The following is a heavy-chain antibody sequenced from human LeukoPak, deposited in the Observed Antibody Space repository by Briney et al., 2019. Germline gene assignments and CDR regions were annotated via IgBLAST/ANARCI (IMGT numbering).Heavy chain of an antibody. D-gene: IGHD3-22*01. V-gene: IGHV4-34*01. CDR3: AGGGSRGDSSGYYGNFDY. CDR2: INHSGST. CDR1: GGSFSGYY. Sequence: SETLSLTCAVYGGSFSGYYWSWIRQPPGKGLEWIGEINHSGSTNYNPSLKSRVTISVDTSKNQFSLKLSSVTAADTAVYYCAGGGSRGDSSGYYGNFDYWGQGTLVTVSS. J-gene: IGHJ4*02.